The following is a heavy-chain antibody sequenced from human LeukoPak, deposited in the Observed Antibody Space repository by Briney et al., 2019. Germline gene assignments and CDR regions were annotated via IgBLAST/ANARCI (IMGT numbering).Heavy chain of an antibody. Sequence: SVQVSCKGSVGTLSSYAISWLRQAPAQGLDWMGGIIPIFGTANYAQKFQGRVTITADESTSTAYMELSSLRSEDTAVYYCARAYQNPWYYYGMDVWGQGTTVTVSS. CDR1: VGTLSSYA. CDR3: ARAYQNPWYYYGMDV. CDR2: IIPIFGTA. V-gene: IGHV1-69*13. J-gene: IGHJ6*02. D-gene: IGHD2-2*01.